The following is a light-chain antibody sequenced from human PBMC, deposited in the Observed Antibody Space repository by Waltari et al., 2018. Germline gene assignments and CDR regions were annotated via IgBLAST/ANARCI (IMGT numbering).Light chain of an antibody. J-gene: IGKJ1*01. CDR2: KAS. V-gene: IGKV1-5*03. Sequence: DIQMTQSPSTLSASVGDRVTITCRASQSISSWLAWDQQKPGKAPKLLIYKASNLESGVPSRFSAGGSETEFTLTISSLQPDDFATYYCQQYNGYPWTFGQGTKVEVK. CDR3: QQYNGYPWT. CDR1: QSISSW.